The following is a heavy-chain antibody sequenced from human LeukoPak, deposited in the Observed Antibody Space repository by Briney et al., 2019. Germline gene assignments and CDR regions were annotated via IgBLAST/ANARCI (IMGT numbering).Heavy chain of an antibody. J-gene: IGHJ4*02. CDR3: AREYGGYSYGRFDY. Sequence: GGSLRLSCAASGFTFSSYGMHWVRQAPGKGLEWVAVVSYDGSNKGYADSVKGRFTISRDNSKNTLYLQMNSLRAEDTAVYYCAREYGGYSYGRFDYWGQGTLVTVSS. CDR2: VSYDGSNK. D-gene: IGHD5-18*01. V-gene: IGHV3-30*03. CDR1: GFTFSSYG.